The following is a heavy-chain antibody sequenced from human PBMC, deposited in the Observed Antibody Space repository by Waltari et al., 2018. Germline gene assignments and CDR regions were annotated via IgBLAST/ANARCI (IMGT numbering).Heavy chain of an antibody. V-gene: IGHV4-34*01. Sequence: SGSTNYNPSLKSRVTISVDTSKNQFSLKLSSVTAADTAVYYCARAKLMITFGGMVNRAWDNWFDPWGQGTLVTVSS. D-gene: IGHD3-16*01. CDR2: SGST. J-gene: IGHJ5*02. CDR3: ARAKLMITFGGMVNRAWDNWFDP.